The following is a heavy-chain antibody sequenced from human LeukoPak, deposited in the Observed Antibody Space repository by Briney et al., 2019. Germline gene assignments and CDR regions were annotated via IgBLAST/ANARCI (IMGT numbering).Heavy chain of an antibody. CDR3: ARAGRDGYNYFDY. V-gene: IGHV4-39*07. CDR1: GGSISSSSSY. J-gene: IGHJ4*02. D-gene: IGHD5-24*01. Sequence: PSETLSLTCTVSGGSISSSSSYWGWIRQPPGKGLEWIGSVRYSGKTYYNPSLKSRVTISVDTSKNQFSLKLSSVTAADTAVYYCARAGRDGYNYFDYWGQGTLVTVSS. CDR2: VRYSGKT.